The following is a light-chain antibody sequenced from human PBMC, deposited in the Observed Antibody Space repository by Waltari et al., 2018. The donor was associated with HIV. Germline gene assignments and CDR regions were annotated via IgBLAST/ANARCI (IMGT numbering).Light chain of an antibody. CDR2: RNN. CDR1: SSNIRSNY. V-gene: IGLV1-47*01. J-gene: IGLJ2*01. Sequence: QSVLTQPPSASGTPGQRVTIPCSGSSSNIRSNYVYWYQQLPGTAPKLLIYRNNQRPSGVPDRFSGSKSGTSASLAISGLRSEDEADYYCAAWDDSLSGHVVFGGGTKLPVL. CDR3: AAWDDSLSGHVV.